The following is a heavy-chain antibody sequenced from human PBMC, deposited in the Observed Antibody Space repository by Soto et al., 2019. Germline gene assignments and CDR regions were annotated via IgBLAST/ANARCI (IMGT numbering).Heavy chain of an antibody. CDR1: GDSISSGGYS. V-gene: IGHV4-30-2*01. D-gene: IGHD3-10*01. CDR2: IYHTGST. CDR3: ARAHYGPSGSYFDS. J-gene: IGHJ4*02. Sequence: QVQLQESGSGLVKPSQTLSLTCTVSGDSISSGGYSWSWIRQPPQKVLEWIGYIYHTGSTSYSPSLKSRVTISVDKSKSQFSLILNSVTAADTAIYYCARAHYGPSGSYFDSWGQGTLFTVSS.